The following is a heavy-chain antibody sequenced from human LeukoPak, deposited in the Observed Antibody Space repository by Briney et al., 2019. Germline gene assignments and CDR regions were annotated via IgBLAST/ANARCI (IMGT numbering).Heavy chain of an antibody. V-gene: IGHV4-34*01. CDR2: INHSGST. D-gene: IGHD3-10*01. CDR1: GGSFSGYY. J-gene: IGHJ4*02. CDR3: ARKATMVRGVITNDY. Sequence: SETLSLTCAVYGGSFSGYYWSWIRQPPGKGLEWIGEINHSGSTNYNPSLKSRVTISVDTSKNQFSLKLSSVTAADTAAYYCARKATMVRGVITNDYWGQGTLVTVSS.